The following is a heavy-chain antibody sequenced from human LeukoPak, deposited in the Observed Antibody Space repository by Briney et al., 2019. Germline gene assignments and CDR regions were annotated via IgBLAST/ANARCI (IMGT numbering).Heavy chain of an antibody. CDR1: GFTLRNTW. J-gene: IGHJ4*02. Sequence: PGGSLRLSCAASGFTLRNTWMAWVRQAPGKGLEWVANINQDASTKHYVDSVKGRFTISRDNAKNSLYLQMNSLRAEDTAVYYCARDQSGSLDYWGQGTLVTVS. CDR2: INQDASTK. CDR3: ARDQSGSLDY. V-gene: IGHV3-7*01. D-gene: IGHD1-26*01.